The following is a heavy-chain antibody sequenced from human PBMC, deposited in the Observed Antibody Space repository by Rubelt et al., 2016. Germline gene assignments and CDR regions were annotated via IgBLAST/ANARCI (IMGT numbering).Heavy chain of an antibody. D-gene: IGHD7-27*01. J-gene: IGHJ4*02. Sequence: VQLVESGGGFVKPGGSLRLSCAASGFTFSDYYMSWIRQAPGKGLEWASVIYSGGSTYYADSVKGRFTISRDNSKNTLYLQMNSLRAEDTAVYYCARNWGFDYWGQGTLVTVSS. CDR2: IYSGGST. CDR1: GFTFSDYY. CDR3: ARNWGFDY. V-gene: IGHV3-66*01.